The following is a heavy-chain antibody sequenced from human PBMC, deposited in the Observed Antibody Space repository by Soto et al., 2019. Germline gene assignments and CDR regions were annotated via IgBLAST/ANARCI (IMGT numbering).Heavy chain of an antibody. Sequence: GASVQVSLQASGCTFSSYAISWVRQARGQGLEWMGGIIPIFGTANYAQKFQGRVTITADKSTSTAYMELSSLRSEDTAVYYCARDRRYYDSSGYYLDYWGQGTLVTVSS. V-gene: IGHV1-69*06. CDR3: ARDRRYYDSSGYYLDY. CDR1: GCTFSSYA. J-gene: IGHJ4*02. D-gene: IGHD3-22*01. CDR2: IIPIFGTA.